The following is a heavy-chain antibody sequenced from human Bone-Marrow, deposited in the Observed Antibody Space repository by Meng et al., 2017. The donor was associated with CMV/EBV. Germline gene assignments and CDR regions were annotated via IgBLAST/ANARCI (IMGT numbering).Heavy chain of an antibody. D-gene: IGHD4-11*01. V-gene: IGHV1-8*01. J-gene: IGHJ6*02. CDR1: GYTFTSYD. Sequence: ASVKVSCKASGYTFTSYDINWVRQATGQGLEWMGWMNPNSGDTGYAQNFQGRVTMTRNTSISTAYMELSSLRSEDTAVYYCAAGPLTVTWRGYYYYGMDVWGQGTTVTVSS. CDR2: MNPNSGDT. CDR3: AAGPLTVTWRGYYYYGMDV.